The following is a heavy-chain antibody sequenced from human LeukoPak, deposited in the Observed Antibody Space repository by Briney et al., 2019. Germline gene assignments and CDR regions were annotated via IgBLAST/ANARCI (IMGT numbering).Heavy chain of an antibody. J-gene: IGHJ6*02. CDR1: GFTVSTNF. CDR3: ARELVAGGGRRGMGF. V-gene: IGHV3-66*01. CDR2: IYSDSRT. Sequence: PGGSLRLSCAASGFTVSTNFMSWVRQAPGKGLEWVSVIYSDSRTSYADSVRGRFTISRDNSKNMLHLQMSSLRAEDTAVYYCARELVAGGGRRGMGFWGQGTTVTVSS. D-gene: IGHD6-19*01.